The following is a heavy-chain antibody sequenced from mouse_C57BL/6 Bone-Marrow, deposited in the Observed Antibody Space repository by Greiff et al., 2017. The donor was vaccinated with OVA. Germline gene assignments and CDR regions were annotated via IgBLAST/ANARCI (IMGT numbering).Heavy chain of an antibody. V-gene: IGHV5-4*01. CDR3: ARDTTVVALDY. D-gene: IGHD1-1*01. CDR1: GFTFSSYA. Sequence: EVQRVESGGGLVKPGGSLKLSCAASGFTFSSYAMSWVRQTPEKRLEWVATISDGGSYTYYPDNVKGRFTISRDNAKTHPYLQMSHLKSEDTAMYYCARDTTVVALDYWGQGTTLTVSS. J-gene: IGHJ2*01. CDR2: ISDGGSYT.